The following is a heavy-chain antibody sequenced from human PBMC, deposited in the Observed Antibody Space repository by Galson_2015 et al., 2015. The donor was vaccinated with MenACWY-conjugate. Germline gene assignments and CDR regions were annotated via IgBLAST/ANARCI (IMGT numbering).Heavy chain of an antibody. V-gene: IGHV5-51*01. J-gene: IGHJ6*02. CDR1: GYSFTNYW. CDR2: IDPHNSNT. D-gene: IGHD1-26*01. CDR3: ARHPPGGRGMDV. Sequence: QSGAEVKKPGESLKISCKGSGYSFTNYWIGWVRQMPGRGLEWMGLIDPHNSNTRYCPSFQGQVTISADESISTAFLQWSSLKASDTAMYYCARHPPGGRGMDVWGRGTTVTVSS.